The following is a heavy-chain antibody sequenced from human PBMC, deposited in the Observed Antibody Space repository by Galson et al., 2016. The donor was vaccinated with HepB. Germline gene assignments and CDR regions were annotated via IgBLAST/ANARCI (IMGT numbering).Heavy chain of an antibody. D-gene: IGHD6-19*01. CDR1: GGSFSGYF. J-gene: IGHJ5*02. CDR3: ARGLDSSDWYSPINWFDP. V-gene: IGHV4-34*01. Sequence: SETLSLTCAVYGGSFSGYFWSWIRQPPGKGLEWIGEINHSGSTVYNPSLKSRVTISLDASKSQFFLKLNSVTAADTAVYYCARGLDSSDWYSPINWFDPWGQGTLVSVSS. CDR2: INHSGST.